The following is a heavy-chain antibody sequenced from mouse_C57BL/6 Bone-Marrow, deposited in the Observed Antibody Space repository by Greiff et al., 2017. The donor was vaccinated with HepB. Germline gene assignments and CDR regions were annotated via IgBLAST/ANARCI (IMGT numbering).Heavy chain of an antibody. V-gene: IGHV1-26*01. Sequence: EVQLQQSGPELVKPGASVKISCKASGYTFTDYYMNWVKQSHGKSLEWIGDINPNNGGTSYNQKFKGKATLTVDKSSSTAYMELRSLTSEDSAVYYCARPHLLLRCTGYFDVWGTGTTVTVSS. CDR2: INPNNGGT. J-gene: IGHJ1*03. CDR3: ARPHLLLRCTGYFDV. D-gene: IGHD1-1*01. CDR1: GYTFTDYY.